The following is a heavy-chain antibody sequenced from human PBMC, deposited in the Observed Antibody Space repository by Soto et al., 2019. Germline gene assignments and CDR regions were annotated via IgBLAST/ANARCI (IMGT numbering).Heavy chain of an antibody. CDR1: GGSISSYY. J-gene: IGHJ6*03. D-gene: IGHD3-10*01. CDR3: ARYYYGSGSYTETKYKYYYYYMDV. V-gene: IGHV4-59*08. Sequence: SETLSLTCTVSGGSISSYYWSWIRQPPGKGLEWIGYIYYSGSTNYNPSLKSRVTISVDTSKNQFSLKLSSLTAADTAVYYCARYYYGSGSYTETKYKYYYYYMDVWGKGTTVTVSS. CDR2: IYYSGST.